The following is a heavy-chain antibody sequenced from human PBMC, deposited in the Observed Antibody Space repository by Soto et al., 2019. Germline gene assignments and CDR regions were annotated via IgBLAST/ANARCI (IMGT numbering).Heavy chain of an antibody. V-gene: IGHV1-18*01. J-gene: IGHJ4*02. CDR1: GYTFTSYG. Sequence: QVQLVQSGAEVKKPGASVKVSCKASGYTFTSYGIIWVRQAPGQRLEWMGWISAYNGNTNYAQKLQGRVTMTTDTSTSTAYMELRSLRSDDTAVYYCASVPSLAVGPNSGDYWGQGTLVTVSS. CDR2: ISAYNGNT. D-gene: IGHD1-1*01. CDR3: ASVPSLAVGPNSGDY.